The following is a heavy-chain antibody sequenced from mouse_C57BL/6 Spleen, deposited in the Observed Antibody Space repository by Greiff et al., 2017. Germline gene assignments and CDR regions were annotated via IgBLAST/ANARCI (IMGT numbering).Heavy chain of an antibody. CDR3: ARKMTTECFDY. Sequence: VQLQQPGAELVKPGASVKLSCKASGYTFTSYWMNWVKQRPGHGLEWIGMIHPNSGSTNYNEKFKSKATLTVEKSTSTAYMQLSSLTSEDSAVYYCARKMTTECFDYWGQGTTLTVSS. D-gene: IGHD2-4*01. J-gene: IGHJ2*01. CDR1: GYTFTSYW. CDR2: IHPNSGST. V-gene: IGHV1-64*01.